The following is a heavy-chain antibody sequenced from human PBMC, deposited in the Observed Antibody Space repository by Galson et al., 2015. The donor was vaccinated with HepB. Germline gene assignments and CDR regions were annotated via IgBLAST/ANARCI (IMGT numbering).Heavy chain of an antibody. D-gene: IGHD5-18*01. CDR1: GFTVRSYT. Sequence: SLRLSCAASGFTVRSYTIHGVRQAPGTGLEWVAVISHDGSKNYYADSPTGRSTISRYNSKNTLYLEMNSLRPQDTAVYYCASGGIQVGSSHLGLARSCFDYWGQGARVSVTS. J-gene: IGHJ4*03. CDR3: ASGGIQVGSSHLGLARSCFDY. V-gene: IGHV3-30*04. CDR2: ISHDGSKN.